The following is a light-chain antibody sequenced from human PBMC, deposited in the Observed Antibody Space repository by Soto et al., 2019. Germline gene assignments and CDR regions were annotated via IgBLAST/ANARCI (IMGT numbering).Light chain of an antibody. V-gene: IGKV3-20*01. CDR1: QSVSRTY. Sequence: EIVLTQSPGTLSLSPGERATLSCRASQSVSRTYLGWYQQKPGQAPRLLIYGASSRATGIPDRFSGSGSGTGFTLTISRLEPEDFAVYYCHQYGSSPQTLGQGTRLEIK. CDR3: HQYGSSPQT. J-gene: IGKJ2*01. CDR2: GAS.